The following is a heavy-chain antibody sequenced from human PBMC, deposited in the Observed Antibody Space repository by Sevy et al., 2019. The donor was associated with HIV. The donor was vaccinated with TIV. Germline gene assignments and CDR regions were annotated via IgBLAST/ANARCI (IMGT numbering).Heavy chain of an antibody. Sequence: SETLSLTCTVSGGSISSYYWSWIRRPPGKGLEWIGYIYYSGSTNYNPSLKSRVTISVDTSKNQFSLKLSSVTAADTAVYYCARFYGSGQLGYYYYYYGMDVWGQGTTVTVSS. J-gene: IGHJ6*02. V-gene: IGHV4-59*01. CDR3: ARFYGSGQLGYYYYYYGMDV. CDR1: GGSISSYY. CDR2: IYYSGST. D-gene: IGHD3-10*01.